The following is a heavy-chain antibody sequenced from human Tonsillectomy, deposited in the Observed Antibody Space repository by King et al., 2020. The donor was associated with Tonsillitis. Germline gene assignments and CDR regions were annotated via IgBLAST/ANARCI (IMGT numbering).Heavy chain of an antibody. CDR2: IYYRGST. J-gene: IGHJ4*02. D-gene: IGHD3-22*01. V-gene: IGHV4-39*01. CDR3: ARLEWDYYDSSGLEYFDY. Sequence: QLQESGPGLVKPSETLSLTCTVSGGSISSTSYYWGWIRQPPGKGLEWIGSIYYRGSTYYNPSLKSRVTVSGDMSKKKFSLRLSPVTAADTAVYYCARLEWDYYDSSGLEYFDYWGQGILVTVSS. CDR1: GGSISSTSYY.